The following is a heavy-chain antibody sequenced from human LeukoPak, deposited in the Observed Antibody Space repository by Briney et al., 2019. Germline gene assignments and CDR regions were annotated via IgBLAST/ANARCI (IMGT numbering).Heavy chain of an antibody. J-gene: IGHJ4*02. V-gene: IGHV3-23*01. CDR3: AKQAYDSSGYYYVPKEYFDY. Sequence: GGTLRLSCAASGFTFSSYAMSWVRQAPGKGLEWVSAISGSGGSTYYADSVKGRFTISRDNSKNTLYLQMNSLRAEDTAVYYCAKQAYDSSGYYYVPKEYFDYWGQGTLVTASS. CDR2: ISGSGGST. CDR1: GFTFSSYA. D-gene: IGHD3-22*01.